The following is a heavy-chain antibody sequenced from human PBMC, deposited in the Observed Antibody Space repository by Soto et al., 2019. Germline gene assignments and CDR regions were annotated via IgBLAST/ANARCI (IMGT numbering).Heavy chain of an antibody. V-gene: IGHV1-18*01. CDR1: GYTFTSYG. J-gene: IGHJ6*02. CDR2: ISAYNGKT. D-gene: IGHD4-17*01. Sequence: GASVKVSCKASGYTFTSYGISWVRQAPGQGLEWMGWISAYNGKTNYAQKLQGRVTMTTDTSTSTAYMELRSLRSDDTAVYYCARVISGHLTPVTTRHYYGMDVWGQGTTVTVSS. CDR3: ARVISGHLTPVTTRHYYGMDV.